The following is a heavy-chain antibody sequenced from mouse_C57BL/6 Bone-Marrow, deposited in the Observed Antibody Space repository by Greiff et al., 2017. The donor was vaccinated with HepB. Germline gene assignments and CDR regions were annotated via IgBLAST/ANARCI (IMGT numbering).Heavy chain of an antibody. CDR1: GYAFSSSW. V-gene: IGHV1-82*01. Sequence: VKLQESGPELVKPGASVKISCKASGYAFSSSWMNWVKQRPGKGLEWIGRIYPGDGDTNYNGKFKGKATLTADKSSSTAYMQLSSLTSEDSAVYFCARLHYYGSSYVRYFDYWGQGTTLTVSS. CDR3: ARLHYYGSSYVRYFDY. J-gene: IGHJ2*01. D-gene: IGHD1-1*01. CDR2: IYPGDGDT.